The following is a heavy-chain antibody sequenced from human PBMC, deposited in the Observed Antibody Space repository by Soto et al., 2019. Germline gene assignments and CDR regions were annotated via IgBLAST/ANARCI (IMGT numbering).Heavy chain of an antibody. CDR2: IDPSDSYT. J-gene: IGHJ6*02. D-gene: IGHD3-3*01. Sequence: GESLKISCKGSGYSFTSYWISWVRQMPGKGLEWMGRIDPSDSYTNYSPSFQGHVTISADKSISTAYLQWSSLKASDTAMYYCARHQTIFGVVSNYYYGMDVWGQGTTVTV. CDR1: GYSFTSYW. V-gene: IGHV5-10-1*01. CDR3: ARHQTIFGVVSNYYYGMDV.